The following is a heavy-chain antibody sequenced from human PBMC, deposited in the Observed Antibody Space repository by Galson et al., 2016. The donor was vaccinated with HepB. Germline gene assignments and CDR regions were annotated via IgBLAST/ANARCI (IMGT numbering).Heavy chain of an antibody. V-gene: IGHV4-59*05. D-gene: IGHD4-17*01. Sequence: SETLSLTCTVSGGSMRNYQWSWVRQPPGKGLEWIGSIFYSGNTYYNPSLGSRVTISVDTSKNQFSLRLTSVTAADTAVYFCARRGTVTAGYYFDFWGQGTLVTVSS. J-gene: IGHJ4*02. CDR1: GGSMRNYQ. CDR3: ARRGTVTAGYYFDF. CDR2: IFYSGNT.